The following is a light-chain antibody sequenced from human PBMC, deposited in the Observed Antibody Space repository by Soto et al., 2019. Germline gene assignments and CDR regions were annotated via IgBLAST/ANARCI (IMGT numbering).Light chain of an antibody. J-gene: IGLJ1*01. CDR2: GDS. CDR3: QVWGSSTDFYV. Sequence: SYDLTQPPSVSVAPGQTARITCGGNNIGSKSVHWYQQKPGQAPVLVVYGDSDRPSGIPERLSGSNSGNTATLTISRVEDGDEADYYCQVWGSSTDFYVFGTGTKVTVL. V-gene: IGLV3-21*02. CDR1: NIGSKS.